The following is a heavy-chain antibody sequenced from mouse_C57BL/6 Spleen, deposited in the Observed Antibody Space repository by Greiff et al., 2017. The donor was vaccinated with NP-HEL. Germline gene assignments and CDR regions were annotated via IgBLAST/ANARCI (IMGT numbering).Heavy chain of an antibody. CDR1: GFNIKDDY. CDR2: IDPENGDT. V-gene: IGHV14-4*01. D-gene: IGHD2-3*01. Sequence: VQLQQSGAELVRPGASVKLSCTASGFNIKDDYMHWVKQRPEQGLEWIGWIDPENGDTEYASKFQGKATITADTSSNTAYLQLSSLTSEDTAVYYCTTYDGYYPSWFAYWGQGTLVTVSA. CDR3: TTYDGYYPSWFAY. J-gene: IGHJ3*01.